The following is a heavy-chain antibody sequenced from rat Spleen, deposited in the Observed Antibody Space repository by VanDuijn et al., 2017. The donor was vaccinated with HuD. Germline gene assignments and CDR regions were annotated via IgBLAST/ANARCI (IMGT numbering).Heavy chain of an antibody. J-gene: IGHJ2*01. Sequence: EVQLVESGGGLVQPGRSLKLSCAASGFIFSRSAMAWVRQAPTQGLEWIASISTGGGSTYYRDSVKGRFTISRDNAKSSLYLQMDSLRSEDTATYYCTTDRAGSSDYWGQGVMVTVSS. CDR1: GFIFSRSA. D-gene: IGHD5-1*01. CDR2: ISTGGGST. V-gene: IGHV5-20*01. CDR3: TTDRAGSSDY.